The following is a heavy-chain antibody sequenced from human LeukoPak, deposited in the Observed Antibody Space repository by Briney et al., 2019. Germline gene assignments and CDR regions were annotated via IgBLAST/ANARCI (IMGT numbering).Heavy chain of an antibody. J-gene: IGHJ4*02. D-gene: IGHD1-26*01. CDR3: ARDLLPSIVGARVPGY. V-gene: IGHV1-18*01. Sequence: GASVKVSCKASGYTFTSYGISWVRQAPGQGLEWMGWISAYNGNTNYAQKLQGRVTMTTDTSTSTAYMELRSLRSDDTAVYYCARDLLPSIVGARVPGYWGQGTLVTVSS. CDR1: GYTFTSYG. CDR2: ISAYNGNT.